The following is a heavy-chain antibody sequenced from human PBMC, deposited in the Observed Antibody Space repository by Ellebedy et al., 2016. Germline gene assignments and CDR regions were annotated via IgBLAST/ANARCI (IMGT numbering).Heavy chain of an antibody. D-gene: IGHD3-16*01. Sequence: GGSLRLXXAASGFAFDDNAMTWVRQAPGRGLEWVAYISGTNVKFYADSVKGRFTISRDNAKKSVYLHMNSLRVDDTAVYYCAKDLPNWANDYWGQGVLVTVSS. J-gene: IGHJ4*02. CDR2: ISGTNVK. CDR1: GFAFDDNA. CDR3: AKDLPNWANDY. V-gene: IGHV3-69-1*02.